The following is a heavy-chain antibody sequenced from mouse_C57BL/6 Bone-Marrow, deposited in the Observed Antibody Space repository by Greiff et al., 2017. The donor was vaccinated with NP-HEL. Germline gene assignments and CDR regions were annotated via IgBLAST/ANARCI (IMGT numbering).Heavy chain of an antibody. J-gene: IGHJ2*01. Sequence: QVQLKESGAELVRPGASVKLSCTASGYTFTSYGINWVKQRPGQGLEWIGEINPGSGNTYYNEKFKGKATLTADKSSSTAYMKLRRLTSEDSAVYSSARCATDYCSRGNALTVSS. CDR2: INPGSGNT. CDR1: GYTFTSYG. CDR3: ARCATDY. V-gene: IGHV1-81*01. D-gene: IGHD6-1*01.